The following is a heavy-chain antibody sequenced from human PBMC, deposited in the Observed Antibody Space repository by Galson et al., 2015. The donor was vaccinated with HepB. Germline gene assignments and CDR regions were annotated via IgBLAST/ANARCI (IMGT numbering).Heavy chain of an antibody. Sequence: ETLSLTCAVYGGSFSGYYWSWIRQPPGKGLEWIGEINHSGSTNYNPSLKSRVTISVDTSKNQFSLKLSSVTAADTAVYYCARVGLITMIVTGLDIWGQGTMVTVSS. CDR3: ARVGLITMIVTGLDI. CDR2: INHSGST. CDR1: GGSFSGYY. V-gene: IGHV4-34*01. J-gene: IGHJ3*02. D-gene: IGHD3-22*01.